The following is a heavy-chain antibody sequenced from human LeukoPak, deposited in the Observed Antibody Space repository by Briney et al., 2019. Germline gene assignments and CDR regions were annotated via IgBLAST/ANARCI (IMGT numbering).Heavy chain of an antibody. Sequence: PXETLSLTCAVSGGSISSNNWWTWIRQPPGKGLEWIGYIYYSGSTYYNPSLKSRVTISVDTSKNQFSLKLSSVTAADTAVYYCARGSPLAYYDFWSGYYGGMDVWGQGTTVTVSS. CDR1: GGSISSNNW. D-gene: IGHD3-3*01. CDR2: IYYSGST. CDR3: ARGSPLAYYDFWSGYYGGMDV. V-gene: IGHV4-30-4*01. J-gene: IGHJ6*02.